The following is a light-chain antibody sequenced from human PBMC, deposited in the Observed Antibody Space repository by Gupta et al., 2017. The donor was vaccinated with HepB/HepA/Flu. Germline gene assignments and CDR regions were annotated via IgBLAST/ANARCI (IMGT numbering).Light chain of an antibody. J-gene: IGLJ2*01. CDR2: DVS. Sequence: SALTQPASVPGLPGQSHTLPRTPTSNDFGDFNYVSWYQQHPGKAPKLFISDVSNRPSGVSNRFSGSKSGNTASLTISGLQAEDEADYYCSSFTYTTTLVVFGGGTRLTVL. CDR3: SSFTYTTTLVV. V-gene: IGLV2-14*03. CDR1: SNDFGDFNY.